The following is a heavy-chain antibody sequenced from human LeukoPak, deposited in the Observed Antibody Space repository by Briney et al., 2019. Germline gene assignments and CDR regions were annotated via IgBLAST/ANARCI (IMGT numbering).Heavy chain of an antibody. J-gene: IGHJ4*02. V-gene: IGHV4-30-4*08. Sequence: TLSLTCTVSGGSISSGDYYWSWIRQRPGKGLEWIGYIYYSGSTYYNPSLKSRVTISVDTSKNQFSLKLSSVTAADTAVYYCAREKVIPAAGYFDYWGQGTLVTVSS. CDR2: IYYSGST. CDR3: AREKVIPAAGYFDY. D-gene: IGHD2-2*01. CDR1: GGSISSGDYY.